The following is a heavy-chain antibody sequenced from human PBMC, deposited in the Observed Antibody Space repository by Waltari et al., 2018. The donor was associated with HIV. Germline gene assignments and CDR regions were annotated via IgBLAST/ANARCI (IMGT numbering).Heavy chain of an antibody. V-gene: IGHV1-8*01. J-gene: IGHJ5*02. D-gene: IGHD3-3*01. CDR3: STSRPGAMFGDA. CDR2: MKPSTGNA. Sequence: QGQLVQSGAAVKPSGAPVRTSCTASGYPWTNYDINWLRQATGQGLEWMGWMKPSTGNAGYAHNFQGRVSMTRDIPINTAYMELSGLTSHDTAVYYCSTSRPGAMFGDAWGQGTLVTVSS. CDR1: GYPWTNYD.